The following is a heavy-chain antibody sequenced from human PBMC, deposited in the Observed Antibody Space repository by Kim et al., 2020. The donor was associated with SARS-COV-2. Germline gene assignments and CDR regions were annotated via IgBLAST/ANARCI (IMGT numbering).Heavy chain of an antibody. Sequence: GGSLRLSCAASGFKFKTYGISWVRQAPGQGLEYVASISSDGTSTDYADSLKARFTVSRDNAKNSVFLQLNSLTVEDTAVYYCAGTSGVGDPWGQGTLVTVSS. CDR3: AGTSGVGDP. V-gene: IGHV3-21*01. CDR1: GFKFKTYG. J-gene: IGHJ5*02. CDR2: ISSDGTST. D-gene: IGHD7-27*01.